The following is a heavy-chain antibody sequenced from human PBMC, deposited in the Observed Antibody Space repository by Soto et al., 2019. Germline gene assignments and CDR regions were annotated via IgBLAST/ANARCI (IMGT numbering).Heavy chain of an antibody. CDR2: ISASGGST. V-gene: IGHV3-23*01. D-gene: IGHD1-26*01. CDR1: GFTFTNYA. CDR3: AKDREGIVGRPTAFDY. Sequence: EVQLLDSGGGLVQPGGSLRLSCAASGFTFTNYAMSWVRQAPGKGLEWVSGISASGGSTYYAGSVKGRFTISRDNSKNTLYLQMNCLSPEDTAVYYCAKDREGIVGRPTAFDYWGQGTLVTVSS. J-gene: IGHJ4*02.